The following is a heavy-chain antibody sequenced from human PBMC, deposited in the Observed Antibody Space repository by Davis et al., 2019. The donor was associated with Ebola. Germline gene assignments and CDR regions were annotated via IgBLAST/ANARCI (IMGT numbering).Heavy chain of an antibody. Sequence: GESLKISCEASGFTFGDYAMHWVRQAPGKGLEWVSFISSSSNYIYYADSVKGRFTVSRDNAKNSLYLQMNSLRAEDTAVYYCVRDPALVVTGGGWFFGLWGRGTLVTVSS. J-gene: IGHJ2*01. V-gene: IGHV3-21*01. CDR1: GFTFGDYA. CDR2: ISSSSNYI. D-gene: IGHD2-21*02. CDR3: VRDPALVVTGGGWFFGL.